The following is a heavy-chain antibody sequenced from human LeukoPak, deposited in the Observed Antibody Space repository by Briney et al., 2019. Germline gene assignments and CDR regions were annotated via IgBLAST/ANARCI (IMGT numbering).Heavy chain of an antibody. CDR1: GFTFSSYA. J-gene: IGHJ4*02. CDR2: ISGSGGST. D-gene: IGHD6-19*01. Sequence: GGSLRLSCAASGFTFSSYAMSWVRQVPGKGLEWVSAISGSGGSTYYGDSVKGRFTISRDNSKNTLYLQMNSLRAEDTAVCYCARVSSGWEFDYWGQGTLVTVSS. CDR3: ARVSSGWEFDY. V-gene: IGHV3-23*01.